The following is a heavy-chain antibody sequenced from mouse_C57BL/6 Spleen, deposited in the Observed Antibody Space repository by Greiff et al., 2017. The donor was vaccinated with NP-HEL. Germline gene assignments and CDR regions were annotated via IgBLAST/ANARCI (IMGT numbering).Heavy chain of an antibody. J-gene: IGHJ1*03. CDR3: ARDYGSSYWYVDV. CDR2: IYPRSGNT. D-gene: IGHD1-1*01. Sequence: VQLQQSGAELARPGASVKLSCKASGYTFTSYGISWVKQRTGQGLEWIGEIYPRSGNTYYNEKFKGKATLTADKSSSTAYMELRSLTSEDSAVYVCARDYGSSYWYVDVWGTGTTVTVAS. V-gene: IGHV1-81*01. CDR1: GYTFTSYG.